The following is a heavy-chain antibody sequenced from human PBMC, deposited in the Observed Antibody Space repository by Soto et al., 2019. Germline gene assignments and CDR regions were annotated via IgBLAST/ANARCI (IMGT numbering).Heavy chain of an antibody. D-gene: IGHD5-12*01. CDR1: GFTFSSYA. CDR2: ISSNGGST. V-gene: IGHV3-64D*08. J-gene: IGHJ3*02. CDR3: VKENSGYARGGLAFDI. Sequence: GGSLRLSCSASGFTFSSYAMHWVRQAPGKGLEYVSAISSNGGSTYYADSVKGRFTISRDNSKNTLYLQMSSLRAEDTAVYYCVKENSGYARGGLAFDIWGQGTMVTVSS.